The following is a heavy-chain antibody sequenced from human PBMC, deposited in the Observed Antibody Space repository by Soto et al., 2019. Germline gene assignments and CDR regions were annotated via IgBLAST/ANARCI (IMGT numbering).Heavy chain of an antibody. J-gene: IGHJ6*02. D-gene: IGHD2-15*01. V-gene: IGHV3-33*01. CDR2: IWYDGSNK. CDR3: ASATRPYYYYYGMDV. CDR1: GFSLSSYG. Sequence: GSLRLSGAAAGFSLSSYGMHWVRQAPGKGLKWVAVIWYDGSNKYYADSVKGRFTISRDNSKNTLYLQMNSLRAEDTAVYYCASATRPYYYYYGMDVWGQGTTVTVSS.